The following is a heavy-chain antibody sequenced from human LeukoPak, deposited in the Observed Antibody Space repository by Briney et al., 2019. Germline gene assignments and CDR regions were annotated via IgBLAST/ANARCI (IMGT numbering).Heavy chain of an antibody. J-gene: IGHJ4*02. D-gene: IGHD3-10*01. CDR2: ISNSDGTT. Sequence: GGSLRLSCAASRFTFSDYYMSWIRQAPGKGLEWVSYISNSDGTTYYADSVKGRFTISRDNAKNSLSLQMNSLRAEDAAVYYCARDFSGEFDYWGQGTLVTVSS. CDR3: ARDFSGEFDY. V-gene: IGHV3-11*04. CDR1: RFTFSDYY.